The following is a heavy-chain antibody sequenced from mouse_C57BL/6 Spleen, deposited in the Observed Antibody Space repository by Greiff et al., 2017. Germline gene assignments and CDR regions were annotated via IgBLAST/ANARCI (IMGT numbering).Heavy chain of an antibody. J-gene: IGHJ1*03. Sequence: QVQLQQPGAELVRPGSSVKLSCKASGYTFTSYWMHWVKQRPIQGLEWIGNIDPSDSETHYNQKFKDKATLTVDKSSSTAYMQLSSLTSEDSAVYYCALVHYYGSSYWYFDVWGTGTTVTVSS. CDR3: ALVHYYGSSYWYFDV. CDR2: IDPSDSET. V-gene: IGHV1-52*01. D-gene: IGHD1-1*01. CDR1: GYTFTSYW.